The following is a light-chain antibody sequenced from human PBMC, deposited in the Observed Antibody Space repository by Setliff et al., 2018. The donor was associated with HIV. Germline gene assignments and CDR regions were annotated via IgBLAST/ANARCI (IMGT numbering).Light chain of an antibody. J-gene: IGLJ1*01. V-gene: IGLV2-14*01. CDR1: SSDVGGYNY. CDR2: EVN. Sequence: QSVLTQPASVSGSPGQSITISCTGTSSDVGGYNYVSWYQQHPGKAPKLIIYEVNNRPSGVSNRFSGSKSGNTASLTISRLQAEDEADYYCSSYTSSSTPVFGTGTKVTVL. CDR3: SSYTSSSTPV.